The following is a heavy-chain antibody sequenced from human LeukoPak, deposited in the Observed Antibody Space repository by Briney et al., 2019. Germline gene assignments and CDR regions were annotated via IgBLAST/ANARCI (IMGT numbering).Heavy chain of an antibody. CDR1: GFTFSNYA. Sequence: PGGSLRLSCVASGFTFSNYAMTWVRQAPGKGLEWVSDISGRGGITYYADSVRGRLTISRDNSLNTLYLQMNSLRAEDTAVYYCAKAVAGYWYFDLWGRGTLLTVSS. D-gene: IGHD6-19*01. J-gene: IGHJ2*01. CDR3: AKAVAGYWYFDL. V-gene: IGHV3-23*01. CDR2: ISGRGGIT.